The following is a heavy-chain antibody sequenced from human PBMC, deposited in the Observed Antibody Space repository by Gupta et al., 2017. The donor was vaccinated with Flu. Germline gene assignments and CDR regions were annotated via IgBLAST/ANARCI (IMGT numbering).Heavy chain of an antibody. J-gene: IGHJ4*02. D-gene: IGHD1-14*01. CDR2: VNTNDDGETS. Sequence: VHLVESGGVVVKPGGSLRLSSVASEVAFRNAWMSWGRQAPEKGLEWIARVNTNDDGETSDYAASVKDRLIGARSDSVDNLYLHMRTRNNEDAGVYDGARGTPGNGDWGQGPPVTVSS. V-gene: IGHV3-15*01. CDR1: EVAFRNAW. CDR3: ARGTPGNGD.